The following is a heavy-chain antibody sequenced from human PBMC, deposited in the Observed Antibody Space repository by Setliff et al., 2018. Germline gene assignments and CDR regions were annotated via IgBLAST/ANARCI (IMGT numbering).Heavy chain of an antibody. D-gene: IGHD1-26*01. J-gene: IGHJ4*02. CDR3: ARGPRYSGSYYVNY. CDR1: GGSFSGYY. V-gene: IGHV4-34*01. Sequence: SETLSVTCAVYGGSFSGYYWTWIRQPPGKGLEWIGEINHSGSSNYNPSLKSRVTMSVDTSKNQFSLNLSSVTAADTAVYYCARGPRYSGSYYVNYWGQGTLVTVSS. CDR2: INHSGSS.